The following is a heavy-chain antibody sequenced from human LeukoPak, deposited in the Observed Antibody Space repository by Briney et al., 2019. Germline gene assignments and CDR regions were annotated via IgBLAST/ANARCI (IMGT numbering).Heavy chain of an antibody. V-gene: IGHV3-23*01. D-gene: IGHD2-2*01. CDR3: AKRTHCSSTSCADYYFDY. CDR2: TSGSGCST. J-gene: IGHJ4*02. CDR1: GFTFSSYA. Sequence: GGSLRLSCAASGFTFSSYAMSWLPQAPGKGLKWVSATSGSGCSTYYADPVKGRFTISRDNSKNPLYLQIHSLRAEDTAVYYCAKRTHCSSTSCADYYFDYWGQGTLVTVSS.